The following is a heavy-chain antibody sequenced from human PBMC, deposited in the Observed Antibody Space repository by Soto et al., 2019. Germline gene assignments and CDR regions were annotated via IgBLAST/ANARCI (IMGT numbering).Heavy chain of an antibody. J-gene: IGHJ5*02. V-gene: IGHV4-59*08. Sequence: QVQLQESGPGLVKPSETLSLTCTVSGGSISSNYWSWIRQPPGKGLEWIGYMYYSGSTSYNPSLKRRVTISVDTSKNQFSLKLSSVTAADTAVYYCARHGAGSASWFDPWGQGTLVTVSS. CDR1: GGSISSNY. CDR3: ARHGAGSASWFDP. CDR2: MYYSGST. D-gene: IGHD3-16*01.